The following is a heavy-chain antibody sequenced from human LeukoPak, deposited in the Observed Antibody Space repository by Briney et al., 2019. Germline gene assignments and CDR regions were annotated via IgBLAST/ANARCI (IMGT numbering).Heavy chain of an antibody. CDR2: ISSSSSTI. J-gene: IGHJ4*02. Sequence: GGSLRLSCAASGFTFSSYSMNWVRQAPGKGLEWVSYISSSSSTIYYADSVKGRFTISRDNAKNPLYLQMNSLRPEDSAVYYCARGGFGGPFDYWGQGTLVTVSS. CDR3: ARGGFGGPFDY. D-gene: IGHD3-10*01. V-gene: IGHV3-48*01. CDR1: GFTFSSYS.